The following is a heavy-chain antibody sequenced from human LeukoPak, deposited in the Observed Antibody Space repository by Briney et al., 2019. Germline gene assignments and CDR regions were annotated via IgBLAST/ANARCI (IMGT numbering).Heavy chain of an antibody. Sequence: ASVKVSCKASGYTFTSYYMHWVRQAPGQGLEWMGIINPSGGSTSYAQKFQGRVTMTRDTSTSTVYMELSSPRSEDTAVYYCARYRRRYYDSSGYYNYGMDVWGQGTTVTVSS. CDR1: GYTFTSYY. V-gene: IGHV1-46*01. CDR3: ARYRRRYYDSSGYYNYGMDV. CDR2: INPSGGST. J-gene: IGHJ6*02. D-gene: IGHD3-22*01.